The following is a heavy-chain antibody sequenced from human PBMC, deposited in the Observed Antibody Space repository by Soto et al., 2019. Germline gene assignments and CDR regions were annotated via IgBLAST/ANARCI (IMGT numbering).Heavy chain of an antibody. J-gene: IGHJ4*02. CDR1: GFTFSNYR. CDR3: AKVDYDSSDYYQYYFDY. D-gene: IGHD3-22*01. Sequence: QVQLVESGGGVVQPGRSLRLSCAASGFTFSNYRMHWVRQAPGKGLEWVAIISYDGSNKYYADSVKGRFTVSRDNSKNTLYLQMNSLRAEDTAVYYCAKVDYDSSDYYQYYFDYWGQGTLVTVSS. V-gene: IGHV3-30*18. CDR2: ISYDGSNK.